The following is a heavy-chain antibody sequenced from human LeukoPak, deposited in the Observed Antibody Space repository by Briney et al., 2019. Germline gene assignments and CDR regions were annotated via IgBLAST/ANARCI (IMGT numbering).Heavy chain of an antibody. V-gene: IGHV3-23*01. J-gene: IGHJ4*02. D-gene: IGHD1-26*01. Sequence: PXGSLRLSCAASGFTFSSIAMSWVRQAPDKGLEWVSTISGSGGGTYYAASVKGRFTISRDDSKNTLYLQMNSLRADDTAVYYCAKDLGRYRNNFFDYWGQGNLVTVSS. CDR2: ISGSGGGT. CDR3: AKDLGRYRNNFFDY. CDR1: GFTFSSIA.